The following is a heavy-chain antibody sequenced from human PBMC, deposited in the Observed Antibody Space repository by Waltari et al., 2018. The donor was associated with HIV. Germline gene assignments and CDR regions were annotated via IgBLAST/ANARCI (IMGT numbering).Heavy chain of an antibody. CDR2: IWYDGSKK. V-gene: IGHV3-33*01. D-gene: IGHD6-13*01. CDR1: GFTLSSYG. CDR3: ARKYSSSWGAPFDY. J-gene: IGHJ4*02. Sequence: QVQLVESGGGVVQPGRSLRLSCATYGFTLSSYGLNWVRQAPSKGLEWGTVIWYDGSKKYYADSVKGRFTISRDNSKNTLYLQMNSLRIEDTAVYYCARKYSSSWGAPFDYWGQGTLVTVSS.